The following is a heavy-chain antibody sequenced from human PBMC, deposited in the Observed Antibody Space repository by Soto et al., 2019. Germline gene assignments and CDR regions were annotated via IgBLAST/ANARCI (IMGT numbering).Heavy chain of an antibody. V-gene: IGHV4-34*01. Sequence: ASETLSLTCAVYGGSFSGYYWSWIRQPPGKGLEWIGEINHSGSTNYNPSLKSRVTISVDTSKNQFSLKLSSVTAADTAVYYCARGLKSYGSGPQTAYYGMDVWGQGTTVTVSS. CDR3: ARGLKSYGSGPQTAYYGMDV. CDR1: GGSFSGYY. J-gene: IGHJ6*02. CDR2: INHSGST. D-gene: IGHD3-10*01.